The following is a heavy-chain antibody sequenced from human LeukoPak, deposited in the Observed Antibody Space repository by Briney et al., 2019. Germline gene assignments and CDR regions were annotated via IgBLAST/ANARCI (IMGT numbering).Heavy chain of an antibody. Sequence: GGSLRLSCAASGFTFSSHWMNWVRQAPGKGLEWVANIKQGAGDRNYVDSVKGRFTGSRDDAKSSVFLQMNSLRAEDTAIYFCARGPNYGSRTDFLDYWGQGTLVTVSS. CDR3: ARGPNYGSRTDFLDY. V-gene: IGHV3-7*03. CDR1: GFTFSSHW. J-gene: IGHJ4*02. CDR2: IKQGAGDR. D-gene: IGHD4-17*01.